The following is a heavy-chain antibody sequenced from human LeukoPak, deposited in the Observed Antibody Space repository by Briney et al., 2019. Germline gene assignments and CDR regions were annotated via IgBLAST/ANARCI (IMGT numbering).Heavy chain of an antibody. Sequence: GESLKISCKGSGYSFTSYWIGWVRQMPGKGLEWMGIIYPGDSDTRYSPSFQGQVTISADKSNSTAYLQWSSLKASDTAMYYCASGSSLRGQLGYFDYWGQGTLVTVSS. CDR1: GYSFTSYW. J-gene: IGHJ4*02. CDR2: IYPGDSDT. CDR3: ASGSSLRGQLGYFDY. V-gene: IGHV5-51*01. D-gene: IGHD2-2*01.